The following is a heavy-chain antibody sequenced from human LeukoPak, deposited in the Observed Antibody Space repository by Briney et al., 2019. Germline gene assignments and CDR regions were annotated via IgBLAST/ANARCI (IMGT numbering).Heavy chain of an antibody. V-gene: IGHV3-21*01. Sequence: GGSLRLSCAASGFTFNSYSMNWVRLAPGKGLEWVSSIESSSTYIYYADSVKGRFTVSRNNAENSLYLQMNSLRAEDTAVYYCSRVLYSSGWVFGGYCAMDVWGQGTTVTVSS. CDR1: GFTFNSYS. CDR2: IESSSTYI. CDR3: SRVLYSSGWVFGGYCAMDV. J-gene: IGHJ6*02. D-gene: IGHD6-19*01.